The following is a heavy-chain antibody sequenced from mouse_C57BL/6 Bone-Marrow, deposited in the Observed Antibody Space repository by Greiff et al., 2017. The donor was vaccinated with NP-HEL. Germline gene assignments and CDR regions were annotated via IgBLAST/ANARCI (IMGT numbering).Heavy chain of an antibody. CDR3: ARSPITTVVAPFAY. Sequence: QVQLQQSGAELAKPGASVKLSCKASGYTFTSYWMHWVKQRPGQGLEWIGYINPSSGYTKYNQKFKDKATLTADKPSSTAYLQLSSLTYEDSAIYYCARSPITTVVAPFAYWGQGTLVTVSA. V-gene: IGHV1-7*01. D-gene: IGHD1-1*01. CDR2: INPSSGYT. CDR1: GYTFTSYW. J-gene: IGHJ3*01.